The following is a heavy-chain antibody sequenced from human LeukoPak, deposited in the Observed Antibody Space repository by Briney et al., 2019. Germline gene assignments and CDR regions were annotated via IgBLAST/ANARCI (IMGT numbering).Heavy chain of an antibody. CDR3: ASHNWNYASWFDP. CDR2: IYYSGST. Sequence: SETLSLTCTVSGGSISSYYWSWIRQPPGKGLEWIGYIYYSGSTNYNPSLKSRVTISVDTSKNQFSLKLSSVTAADTAVYYCASHNWNYASWFDPWGQGTLVTVFS. V-gene: IGHV4-59*01. CDR1: GGSISSYY. J-gene: IGHJ5*02. D-gene: IGHD1-7*01.